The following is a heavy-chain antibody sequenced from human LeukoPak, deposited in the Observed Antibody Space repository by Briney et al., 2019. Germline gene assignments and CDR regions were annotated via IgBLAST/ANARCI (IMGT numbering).Heavy chain of an antibody. V-gene: IGHV3-53*01. D-gene: IGHD2-2*01. CDR2: IYSGGST. CDR1: GFTVSSNY. Sequence: GGSLRLSCAASGFTVSSNYMSWVRQAPGKGLEWVSVIYSGGSTYYADSVKGRFTISRDNSKNTLYLQMNSLRAEDTAVYYCARVRDIVVVPAAPSWFDPWGQGTLVTVSS. J-gene: IGHJ5*02. CDR3: ARVRDIVVVPAAPSWFDP.